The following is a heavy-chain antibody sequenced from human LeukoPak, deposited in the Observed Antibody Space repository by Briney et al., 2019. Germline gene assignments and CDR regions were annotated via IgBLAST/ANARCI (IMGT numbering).Heavy chain of an antibody. D-gene: IGHD2/OR15-2a*01. CDR3: ARGKTSQNIVTRKTYNWFDP. CDR2: ISSSSDYI. V-gene: IGHV3-21*01. Sequence: KAGGSLRLSCAASGFTFSSYNMNWVRQAPGKGLEWVSSISSSSDYIYYADSVKGRFIISRDNAKNSLYLQMKSLRAEDTAVYYCARGKTSQNIVTRKTYNWFDPWGQGTLVTVSS. J-gene: IGHJ5*02. CDR1: GFTFSSYN.